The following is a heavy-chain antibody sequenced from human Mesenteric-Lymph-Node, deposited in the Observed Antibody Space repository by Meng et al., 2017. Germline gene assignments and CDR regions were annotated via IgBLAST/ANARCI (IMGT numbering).Heavy chain of an antibody. J-gene: IGHJ4*02. CDR3: ARDLHCSSTSCYRLFDY. Sequence: ASVKVSCKASGYTFTSYGISWVRQAPGQGLEWMGWISAYNGNTNYAQKLQGRVTMTTDTSTSTAYMELRSLRSDDTAVYHCARDLHCSSTSCYRLFDYWGQGTLVTVSS. CDR1: GYTFTSYG. D-gene: IGHD2-2*01. V-gene: IGHV1-18*01. CDR2: ISAYNGNT.